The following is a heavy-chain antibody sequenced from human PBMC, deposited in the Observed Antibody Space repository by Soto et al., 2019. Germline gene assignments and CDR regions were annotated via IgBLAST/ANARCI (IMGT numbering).Heavy chain of an antibody. CDR1: GFSLSTSGVG. Sequence: QLTLKESGPTLVKPTQTLTLTCTFSGFSLSTSGVGVAWIRQPPGKALEWLALMYWVDDKRYRPSLESRLTITKDTSKTQVVLTMTNMDSVDTATYYCAYLPCSGGSCYWCSFSGMYVWGQGTTVTVSS. V-gene: IGHV2-5*02. D-gene: IGHD2-15*01. J-gene: IGHJ6*02. CDR3: AYLPCSGGSCYWCSFSGMYV. CDR2: MYWVDDK.